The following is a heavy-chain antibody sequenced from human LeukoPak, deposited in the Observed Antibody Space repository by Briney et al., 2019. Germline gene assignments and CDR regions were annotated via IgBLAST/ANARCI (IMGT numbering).Heavy chain of an antibody. J-gene: IGHJ4*02. CDR3: AREGSGWYGNFDY. Sequence: ASVKASCKASAYTFTGYYMHWVRQAPGQGLEWMGWINPDSGGTNYAQKFQGRVTMTRDTSISTAYMEVSRLRSDGTAVYYCAREGSGWYGNFDYWGQGTLVTVSS. V-gene: IGHV1-2*02. CDR2: INPDSGGT. D-gene: IGHD6-19*01. CDR1: AYTFTGYY.